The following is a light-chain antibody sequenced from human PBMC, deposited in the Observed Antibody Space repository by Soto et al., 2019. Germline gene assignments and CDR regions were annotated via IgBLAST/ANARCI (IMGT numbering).Light chain of an antibody. CDR1: QSVSSSY. J-gene: IGKJ1*01. V-gene: IGKV3-20*01. CDR2: GAS. CDR3: QQYGSSLQWT. Sequence: EIVLTQSPDTLSLSPGERATLSCRASQSVSSSYLAWYQQKPGQAPRLLIYGASSRATGIPDRFSGSGSGTDFTLTISRLEPEDFAVYYCQQYGSSLQWTFGQGTKVDIK.